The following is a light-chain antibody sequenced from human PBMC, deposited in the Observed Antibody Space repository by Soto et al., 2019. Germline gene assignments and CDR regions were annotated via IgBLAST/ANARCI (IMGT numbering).Light chain of an antibody. V-gene: IGKV1-5*01. J-gene: IGKJ1*01. CDR3: QQYNSYSRT. CDR2: DAS. Sequence: DIQMTQPPSTLSASVGDRVTITCRASQSISGWLAWYQQKPGKAPKLLIYDASSLESGVPSRFSGSGSGTEFTLTISSLQPDDFATYYCQQYNSYSRTFGQGTKVEIK. CDR1: QSISGW.